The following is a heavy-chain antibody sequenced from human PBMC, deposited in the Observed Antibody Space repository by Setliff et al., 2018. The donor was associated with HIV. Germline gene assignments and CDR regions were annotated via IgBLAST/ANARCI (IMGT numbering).Heavy chain of an antibody. CDR1: GGSFSGYY. CDR2: INHDRTT. J-gene: IGHJ4*02. D-gene: IGHD5-12*01. CDR3: ARLGAEDFSDYDWVDY. Sequence: LSLTCAVYGGSFSGYYWSWIRQPPGKGLEWIGEINHDRTTNYNPSLKSRVTISVDTSKNQFSLNLNSVTAADTAVYYCARLGAEDFSDYDWVDYWGQGTLVTVSS. V-gene: IGHV4-34*01.